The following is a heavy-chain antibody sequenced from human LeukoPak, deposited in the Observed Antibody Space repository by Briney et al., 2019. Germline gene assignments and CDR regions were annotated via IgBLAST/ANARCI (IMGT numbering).Heavy chain of an antibody. CDR1: GYSISSGHY. J-gene: IGHJ6*03. V-gene: IGHV4-38-2*02. D-gene: IGHD6-13*01. CDR3: ASLRRDSNTFYYYYYMDV. CDR2: IYHSGST. Sequence: SETLSLTCTVSGYSISSGHYWGWIRQPPGKGLEWIGSIYHSGSTYYNPSLKSRVTISVDTSKNQVSLKVSSVTAADTAVYYCASLRRDSNTFYYYYYMDVWGKGTTVTVSS.